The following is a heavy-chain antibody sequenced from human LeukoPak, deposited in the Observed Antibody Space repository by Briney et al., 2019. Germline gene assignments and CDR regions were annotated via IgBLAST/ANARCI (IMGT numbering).Heavy chain of an antibody. CDR3: ASGGHIDY. CDR1: GLTFSRFW. V-gene: IGHV3-7*05. J-gene: IGHJ4*02. Sequence: GPLRLSCAASGLTFSRFWMSWVRPAPGKGLEWVANINEDGSQKNYVDSVKGRFTISRDNAKNSLYLQINSLRAEDTAVYYCASGGHIDYCGQGSLVTVSS. D-gene: IGHD3-16*01. CDR2: INEDGSQK.